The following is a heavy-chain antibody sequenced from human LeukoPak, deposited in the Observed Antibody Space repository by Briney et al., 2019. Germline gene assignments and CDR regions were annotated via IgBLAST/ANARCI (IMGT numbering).Heavy chain of an antibody. CDR3: AREGEDSEDTNWFDP. D-gene: IGHD2-15*01. CDR2: INPNSGGT. CDR1: GYTFTASY. Sequence: ASVKVSCKASGYTFTASYMHWVRQAPEQGLEGRGWINPNSGGTSYAQKFQGRVSMTRDTSISTAYMELSRLRSDDTAVYYCAREGEDSEDTNWFDPWGQGTLDTVSS. V-gene: IGHV1-2*02. J-gene: IGHJ5*02.